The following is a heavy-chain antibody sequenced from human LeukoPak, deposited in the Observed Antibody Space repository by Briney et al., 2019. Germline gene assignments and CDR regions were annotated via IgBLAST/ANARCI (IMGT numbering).Heavy chain of an antibody. V-gene: IGHV3-23*01. J-gene: IGHJ3*01. Sequence: GGSLRLSCAASGFTFSSYAMSWVRQAPGKGLEWVSAISSSGDSTFYADSVKGRFTISRDNSKNTLYLQMNSLRAEDTALYYCAKDQGSSSGWYSRDGFALWGRGTMVTVSS. D-gene: IGHD6-19*01. CDR1: GFTFSSYA. CDR3: AKDQGSSSGWYSRDGFAL. CDR2: ISSSGDST.